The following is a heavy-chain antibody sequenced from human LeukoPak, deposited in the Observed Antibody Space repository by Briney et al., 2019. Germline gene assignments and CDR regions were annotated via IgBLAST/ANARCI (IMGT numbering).Heavy chain of an antibody. D-gene: IGHD3-9*01. CDR3: ARQHHVILTGYVGATFDY. J-gene: IGHJ4*02. CDR1: GFTFSSYW. Sequence: GGSLRLSCAASGFTFSSYWMSWVRQAPGKGLEWVANIKQDGSEKYYVDSVKGRFTISRDNAKNSLYLQMNSLRAEDTAVYYCARQHHVILTGYVGATFDYWGQGTLVTVS. V-gene: IGHV3-7*01. CDR2: IKQDGSEK.